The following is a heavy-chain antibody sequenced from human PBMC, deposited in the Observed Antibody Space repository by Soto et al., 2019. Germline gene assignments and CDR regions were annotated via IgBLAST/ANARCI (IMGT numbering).Heavy chain of an antibody. Sequence: QVQLVESGGGVVQPGRSLRLSCAASGFTFGSYGMHWVRQAPGKGLEWVAVISYDGSNKYYADSVKGRFTISRDNSKNTLYLQMNSLRAEDTAVYYCAKILTTVTTYGLLDYWGQGTLVTVSS. D-gene: IGHD4-4*01. J-gene: IGHJ4*02. CDR2: ISYDGSNK. CDR3: AKILTTVTTYGLLDY. V-gene: IGHV3-30*18. CDR1: GFTFGSYG.